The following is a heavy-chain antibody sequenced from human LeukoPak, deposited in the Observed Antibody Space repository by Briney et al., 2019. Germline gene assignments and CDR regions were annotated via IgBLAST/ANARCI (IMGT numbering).Heavy chain of an antibody. D-gene: IGHD6-6*01. CDR3: ARDLQIAARLGTFDY. Sequence: SVKVSCKASGGTFGSYAISWVRQAPGQGLEWMGRIIPILGIANYAQKFQGRVTITADKSTSTAYMELSSLRSEDTAVYYCARDLQIAARLGTFDYWGQGTLVTVSS. CDR1: GGTFGSYA. CDR2: IIPILGIA. V-gene: IGHV1-69*04. J-gene: IGHJ4*02.